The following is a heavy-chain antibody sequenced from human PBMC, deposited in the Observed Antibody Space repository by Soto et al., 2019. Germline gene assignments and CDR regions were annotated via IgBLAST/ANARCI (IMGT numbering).Heavy chain of an antibody. D-gene: IGHD6-19*01. CDR1: GYSFTNYG. CDR2: ISAYNGNT. CDR3: ARDRGVAPPVAGNTHYYYYMDV. V-gene: IGHV1-18*01. Sequence: QDQLVQSGVEVKKPGASVKVSCKGSGYSFTNYGITWVRQAPGQGFEWMGWISAYNGNTNYAQKFQGRDTMTTDASTSTAYLELRSLRSDDTAVYYCARDRGVAPPVAGNTHYYYYMDVWGKGTTVTVSS. J-gene: IGHJ6*03.